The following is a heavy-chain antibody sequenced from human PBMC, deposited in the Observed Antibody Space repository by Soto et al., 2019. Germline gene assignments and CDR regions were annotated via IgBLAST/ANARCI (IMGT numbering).Heavy chain of an antibody. Sequence: QVKLEESGGGVVQPGRSLRLSCAASGFSVSTHVIHWVRQAPGKGLEWVAVLWYDGSREYYADSVKGRFTISRDISKNTMDLQMDSLRVEDTAVYYCARVPRYDTWYFDYWGQGTLATVSS. V-gene: IGHV3-33*01. CDR2: LWYDGSRE. CDR1: GFSVSTHV. D-gene: IGHD3-22*01. CDR3: ARVPRYDTWYFDY. J-gene: IGHJ4*02.